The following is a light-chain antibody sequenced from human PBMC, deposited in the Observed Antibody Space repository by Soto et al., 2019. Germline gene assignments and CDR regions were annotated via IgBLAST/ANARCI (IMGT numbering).Light chain of an antibody. CDR1: QSISSN. V-gene: IGKV3-15*01. Sequence: EIVMTQSPATLSVSPGDGATLSCRASQSISSNLAWYQQKPGQAPRLLMYGASTRATGIPARFSGSGSGTEFTLTISSLQSEDFAIYYCQHYAYASWARTFGLGTKVDIK. J-gene: IGKJ1*01. CDR3: QHYAYASWART. CDR2: GAS.